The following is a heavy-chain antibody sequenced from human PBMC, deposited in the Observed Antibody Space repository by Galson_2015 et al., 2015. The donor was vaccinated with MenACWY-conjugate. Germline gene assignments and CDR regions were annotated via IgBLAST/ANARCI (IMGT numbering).Heavy chain of an antibody. CDR3: ARSVATTNFDY. CDR1: GGTFSSYT. J-gene: IGHJ4*02. D-gene: IGHD5-12*01. Sequence: SVKVSCKASGGTFSSYTISWVRQAPGQGLEWMGRIIPILGIANYAQKFQGRVTITADKSTSTAYMGLSSLRSEDTAAYYCARSVATTNFDYWGQGTLVTVSS. V-gene: IGHV1-69*02. CDR2: IIPILGIA.